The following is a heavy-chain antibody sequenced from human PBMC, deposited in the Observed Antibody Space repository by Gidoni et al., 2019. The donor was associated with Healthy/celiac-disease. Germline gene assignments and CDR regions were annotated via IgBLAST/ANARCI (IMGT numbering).Heavy chain of an antibody. Sequence: EVQLLESGGGLVQPGGSRRLSGAASGFTFSSYAMSWVRQAPGKGLEWVSAISGSGGSTYYADSVKGRFTISRDNSKNTLYLQMNSLRAEDTAVYYCAKTLMVYAYVVTAPIGAFDIWGQGTMVTVSS. D-gene: IGHD2-8*01. V-gene: IGHV3-23*01. J-gene: IGHJ3*02. CDR1: GFTFSSYA. CDR3: AKTLMVYAYVVTAPIGAFDI. CDR2: ISGSGGST.